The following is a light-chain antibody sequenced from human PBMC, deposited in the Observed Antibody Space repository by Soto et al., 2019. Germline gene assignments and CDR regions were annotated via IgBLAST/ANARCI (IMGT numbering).Light chain of an antibody. J-gene: IGKJ1*01. CDR2: GAS. Sequence: PGEIATLSCRASQRVSSSYLVWYQQKPGQAPRLLMSGASIRAPGIPDRFSGRGSGTDFTLTISGLEPEDFAVDYCQHCVGASPTFGHGTTVAIE. CDR1: QRVSSSY. CDR3: QHCVGASPT. V-gene: IGKV3-20*01.